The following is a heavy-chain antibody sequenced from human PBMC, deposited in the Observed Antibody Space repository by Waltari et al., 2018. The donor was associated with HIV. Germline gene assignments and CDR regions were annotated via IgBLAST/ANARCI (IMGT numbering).Heavy chain of an antibody. CDR2: ISGSGGNK. D-gene: IGHD4-17*01. V-gene: IGHV3-23*01. CDR3: AKTVPTVTSIFEGFDV. J-gene: IGHJ3*01. Sequence: QLLESGGGLVQPGGALRLSCVAPGFTFDRFAMNWVRQAPGQGLEWLSSISGSGGNKFYADSVKGRISISRENSKNTVYLQINSLRVDDTAIYYCAKTVPTVTSIFEGFDVWGQGATVTVSS. CDR1: GFTFDRFA.